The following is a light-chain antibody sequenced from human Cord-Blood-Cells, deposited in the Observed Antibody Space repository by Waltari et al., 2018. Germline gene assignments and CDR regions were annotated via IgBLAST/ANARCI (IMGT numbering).Light chain of an antibody. V-gene: IGKV1-39*01. CDR1: QSISNY. CDR2: AAS. J-gene: IGKJ4*01. CDR3: LQNYSSPLT. Sequence: DIQMNQTPSSFSASVAERVTLTCRASQSISNYLNWYQQKPGKAPKRLIYAASSLQSGVLSRFSGSGSGTEFTLTISSLQPEDFATYYCLQNYSSPLTFGEGTKVEIK.